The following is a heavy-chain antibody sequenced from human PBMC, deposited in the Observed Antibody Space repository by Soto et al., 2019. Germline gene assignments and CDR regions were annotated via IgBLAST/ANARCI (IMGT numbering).Heavy chain of an antibody. J-gene: IGHJ4*02. Sequence: SVKVSCKASGGSLSTDPISWVRQAPGQGLEWMGGTGSGTGPGNHAQKFQGRLTVTADKSTSTVYMELTNLSSEDTAVYYCARRDSGGFYRFFDSWGQGTLVTVSS. CDR3: ARRDSGGFYRFFDS. V-gene: IGHV1-69*06. CDR2: TGSGTGPG. CDR1: GGSLSTDP. D-gene: IGHD2-15*01.